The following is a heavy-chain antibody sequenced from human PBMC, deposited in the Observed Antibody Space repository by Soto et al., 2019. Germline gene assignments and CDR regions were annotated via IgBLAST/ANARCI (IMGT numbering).Heavy chain of an antibody. CDR2: ISVSGITT. D-gene: IGHD1-7*01. Sequence: ELQLLEAGGGLLQPGGYLKLSCAASGFTFSSYAMIWVLQGKGKWLGWVSGISVSGITTYYAGSVKGRFTISRDNYHNTLFLQMNGLRAEDKAVYLCVKWDWNYYYFAYWGQGSLVTVSS. J-gene: IGHJ4*02. CDR1: GFTFSSYA. V-gene: IGHV3-23*01. CDR3: VKWDWNYYYFAY.